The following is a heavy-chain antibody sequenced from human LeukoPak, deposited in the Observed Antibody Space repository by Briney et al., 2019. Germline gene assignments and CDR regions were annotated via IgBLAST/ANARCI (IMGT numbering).Heavy chain of an antibody. V-gene: IGHV4-4*02. CDR2: IYHSGTT. J-gene: IGHJ4*02. D-gene: IGHD2-2*01. CDR3: ANKVYCSTTSCYHAGY. CDR1: GESISSSNW. Sequence: SETLSLTCAVSGESISSSNWWSWVRQAPGKGLEWIGEIYHSGTTNYNPSLKSRVTISFDTSKNQFSLNLRSVTAADTAVYYCANKVYCSTTSCYHAGYWGQGTLVTVSS.